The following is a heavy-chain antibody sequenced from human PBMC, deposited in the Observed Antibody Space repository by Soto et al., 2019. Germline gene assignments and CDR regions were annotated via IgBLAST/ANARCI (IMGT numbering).Heavy chain of an antibody. CDR2: IFHGGNT. J-gene: IGHJ3*01. D-gene: IGHD2-15*01. Sequence: SETLSLTCAVSGFFISSGNYWGWIRKPPGKGLEWIGSIFHGGNTYYDPSLKSRVTISVDMSKNQFSLKLNSVTAADTAVYYCARARWYDAFDVWGQGTVVTVSS. CDR3: ARARWYDAFDV. CDR1: GFFISSGNY. V-gene: IGHV4-38-2*01.